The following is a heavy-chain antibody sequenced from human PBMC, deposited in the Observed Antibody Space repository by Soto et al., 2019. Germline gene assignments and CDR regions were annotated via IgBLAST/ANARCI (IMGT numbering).Heavy chain of an antibody. V-gene: IGHV5-51*01. D-gene: IGHD4-4*01. Sequence: GESLKISCKGSGYSFTNYWIGWVRQMPGKGLEWMGIIYPGDSDTRYNPSFQGQVTISADKSISTAYLQWSSLKASDTAMYYCARLSVIGSTVIWFVPWGQGTLVTVSS. J-gene: IGHJ5*02. CDR3: ARLSVIGSTVIWFVP. CDR2: IYPGDSDT. CDR1: GYSFTNYW.